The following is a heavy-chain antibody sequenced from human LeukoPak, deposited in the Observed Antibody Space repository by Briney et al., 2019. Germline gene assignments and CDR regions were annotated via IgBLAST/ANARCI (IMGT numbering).Heavy chain of an antibody. CDR2: IYYSGST. J-gene: IGHJ6*03. CDR1: GFTFSSYW. V-gene: IGHV4-39*07. D-gene: IGHD2-21*02. Sequence: GSLRLSCAASGFTFSSYWMSWVRQPPGKGLEWIGSIYYSGSTYYNPSLKSRVTISVDTSKNQFSLKLSSVTAADTAVYYCARRGGLLGDADYYYYYMDVWGKGTTVTVSS. CDR3: ARRGGLLGDADYYYYYMDV.